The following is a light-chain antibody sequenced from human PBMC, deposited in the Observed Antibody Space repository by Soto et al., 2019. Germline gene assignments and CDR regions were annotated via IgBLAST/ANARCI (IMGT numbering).Light chain of an antibody. CDR3: SSYTSSNTHV. CDR2: EVS. J-gene: IGLJ1*01. V-gene: IGLV2-14*01. CDR1: SSDVGGYNY. Sequence: QSVLTQPASVSGSPGQSITISCTGTSSDVGGYNYVSWYQQHPGKAPKLKIYEVSNRPSGISNRFSGSKSGNTASLTISGLQAEDEADYHCSSYTSSNTHVFGTGTKVTVL.